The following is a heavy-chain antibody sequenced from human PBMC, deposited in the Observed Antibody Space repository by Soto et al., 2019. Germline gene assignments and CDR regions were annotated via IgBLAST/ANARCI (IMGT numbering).Heavy chain of an antibody. Sequence: GESQKSSCERCGYNFTSYCMGWVRQMTGKGLEWMGVIYPGDSDTRYSPSFQGQVTISADKSISTAYLQWSSLKASDTAMYSCARLGHGDLMVQLDYWGQGTLVTAPQ. CDR3: ARLGHGDLMVQLDY. CDR2: IYPGDSDT. J-gene: IGHJ4*02. CDR1: GYNFTSYC. V-gene: IGHV5-51*01. D-gene: IGHD4-17*01.